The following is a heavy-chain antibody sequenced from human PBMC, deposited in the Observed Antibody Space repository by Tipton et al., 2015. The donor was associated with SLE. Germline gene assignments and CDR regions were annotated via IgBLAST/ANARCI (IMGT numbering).Heavy chain of an antibody. V-gene: IGHV4-34*01. D-gene: IGHD2-15*01. Sequence: TLSLTCAAYGGSFSGYYWSWIRQPPGKGLEWIGEINHSGSTYYNPSLKSRVTISVDTSKNQFSLKLSSVTAADTAVYYCAREYCSGGSCYGALWYFDLWGRGTLVTVSS. CDR3: AREYCSGGSCYGALWYFDL. CDR2: INHSGST. CDR1: GGSFSGYY. J-gene: IGHJ2*01.